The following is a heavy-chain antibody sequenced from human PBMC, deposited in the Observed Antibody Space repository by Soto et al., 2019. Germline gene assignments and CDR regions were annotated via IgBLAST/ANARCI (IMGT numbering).Heavy chain of an antibody. Sequence: QVQLVESGGGVVQPGRSLRLSCAASGFTFSIYAMHWVRQAPGKGLEWVAVISYDGSNKYYADSVKGRFTISRDNSKNTVYLQMNILRAEDSAVYYCAREYSDGWFDPWGQGTLVTVSS. CDR2: ISYDGSNK. J-gene: IGHJ5*02. V-gene: IGHV3-30-3*01. D-gene: IGHD2-21*01. CDR3: AREYSDGWFDP. CDR1: GFTFSIYA.